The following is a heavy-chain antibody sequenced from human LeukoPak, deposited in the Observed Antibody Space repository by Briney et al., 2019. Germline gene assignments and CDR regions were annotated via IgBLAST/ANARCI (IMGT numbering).Heavy chain of an antibody. CDR2: INPSGGTT. J-gene: IGHJ4*02. V-gene: IGHV1-46*01. Sequence: ASVKVSCKASGYTFTSYYIHWVRQAPGQGLEWMALINPSGGTTSYAQEFQGRLTMTRNTSTSTVYMELSSLRSEDTAVYYCANDHGPSYDSSDYYYPGEYWGQGTLVTVSS. CDR3: ANDHGPSYDSSDYYYPGEY. CDR1: GYTFTSYY. D-gene: IGHD3-22*01.